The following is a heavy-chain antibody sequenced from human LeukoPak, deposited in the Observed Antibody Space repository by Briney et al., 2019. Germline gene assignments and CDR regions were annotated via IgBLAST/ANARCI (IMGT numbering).Heavy chain of an antibody. CDR3: GRGPNYYDFLGCYNGFDP. CDR1: GYTFTSYY. J-gene: IGHJ5*02. V-gene: IGHV1-46*01. D-gene: IGHD3-3*01. Sequence: ASVKVSCKASGYTFTSYYVHWVRQAPGQGLEWMGIINPSGGSTSYAQKFQGRVTMTRDTSTSTVYMELSSLRSEDTAVYYCGRGPNYYDFLGCYNGFDPWGQGTLVTVSS. CDR2: INPSGGST.